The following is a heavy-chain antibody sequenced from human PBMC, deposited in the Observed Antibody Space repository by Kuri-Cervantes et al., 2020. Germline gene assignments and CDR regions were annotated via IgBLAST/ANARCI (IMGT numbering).Heavy chain of an antibody. CDR1: GFTFSSYW. Sequence: GESLKISCAASGFTFSSYWMSWVRQAPGKGLEYVAVISYDGSNKYYADSVKGRFTISRDNSKNTVYLQMNSLRPEDTAVYFCAKSNGWEFDYYYYGMDVWGQGTTVTVSS. CDR3: AKSNGWEFDYYYYGMDV. J-gene: IGHJ6*02. D-gene: IGHD1-26*01. V-gene: IGHV3-30*18. CDR2: ISYDGSNK.